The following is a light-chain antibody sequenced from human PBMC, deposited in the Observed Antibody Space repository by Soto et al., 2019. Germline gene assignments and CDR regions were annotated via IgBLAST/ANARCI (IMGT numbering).Light chain of an antibody. CDR3: QQYHSYPFT. CDR1: QSITNW. Sequence: VGDRLSITCRASQSITNWLAWYQQKPGKAPKLLIYKASSLQSEVPSRFSGSASGPEFTLTISSLQPDDFATYYCQQYHSYPFTFGPGTKVDIK. CDR2: KAS. V-gene: IGKV1-5*03. J-gene: IGKJ3*01.